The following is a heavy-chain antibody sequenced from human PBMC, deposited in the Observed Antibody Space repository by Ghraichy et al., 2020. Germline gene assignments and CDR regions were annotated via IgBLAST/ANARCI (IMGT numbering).Heavy chain of an antibody. J-gene: IGHJ6*03. CDR1: GFTFSTYG. CDR2: IWYDGNNK. D-gene: IGHD3-10*01. Sequence: GGSLRLSCAASGFTFSTYGMHWVRQAPGKGLEWLAVIWYDGNNKYYADSVKGRFTISRDNSKNTPYLQMNSLIAEDTAGYYFARDHSSFGETAYYYYYMDAWGKGTTVTVSS. V-gene: IGHV3-33*01. CDR3: ARDHSSFGETAYYYYYMDA.